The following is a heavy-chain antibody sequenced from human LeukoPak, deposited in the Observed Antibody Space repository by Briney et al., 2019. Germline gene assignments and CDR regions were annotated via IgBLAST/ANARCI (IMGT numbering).Heavy chain of an antibody. CDR3: AKDRTTMVRGAYEGFDY. CDR2: IRYDGSKK. CDR1: GFTFSRYG. Sequence: GGSLRLSCAASGFTFSRYGMHWVRQAPGKGVEGVAFIRYDGSKKYYADSVKGRFTISRDNAKNTLYLQMNSLRAEDTAVYYCAKDRTTMVRGAYEGFDYWGQGTLVTVSS. J-gene: IGHJ4*02. D-gene: IGHD3-10*01. V-gene: IGHV3-30*02.